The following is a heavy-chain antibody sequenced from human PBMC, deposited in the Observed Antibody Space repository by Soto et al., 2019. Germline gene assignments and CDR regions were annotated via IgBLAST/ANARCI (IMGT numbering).Heavy chain of an antibody. Sequence: EVQLLESGGGLVQPGGSLRLSCAASGFTLTNYAMSWVRQAPGKGLEWVSGIRGTGGGTYYTDSVKGRFTISKDNSKNTLYLQMNSLRAEDTAMYYCTTDGSFGGVVVAVHLWGQGTMLSVSS. J-gene: IGHJ3*01. V-gene: IGHV3-23*01. CDR2: IRGTGGGT. D-gene: IGHD2-15*01. CDR3: TTDGSFGGVVVAVHL. CDR1: GFTLTNYA.